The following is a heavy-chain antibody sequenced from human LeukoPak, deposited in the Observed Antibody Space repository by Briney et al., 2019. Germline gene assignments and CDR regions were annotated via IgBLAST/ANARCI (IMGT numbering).Heavy chain of an antibody. CDR1: GFTFSSYG. D-gene: IGHD3-10*01. CDR3: AKDQRGYYGSGSYPVG. CDR2: ISYDGSNK. J-gene: IGHJ4*02. V-gene: IGHV3-30*18. Sequence: PGRSLRLSCAASGFTFSSYGMHWVCQVPGKGLEWVAVISYDGSNKYYADSVKGRFTISRDNSKNTLYLQMNSLRAEDTAVYYCAKDQRGYYGSGSYPVGWGQGTLVTVSS.